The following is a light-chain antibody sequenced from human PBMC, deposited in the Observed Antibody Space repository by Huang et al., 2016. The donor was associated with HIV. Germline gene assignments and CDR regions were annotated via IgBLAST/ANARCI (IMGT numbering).Light chain of an antibody. CDR1: QDISNY. J-gene: IGKJ2*01. Sequence: DIQMTQSPSSLSASVGDRVTITCQASQDISNYLNWYQQKPGKAPTLLIYDASNLETGVPSRFSGSVSGTDFTLTISSLQPEDIATYYCQQYDNLLMYTFGQGTKLEIK. V-gene: IGKV1-33*01. CDR3: QQYDNLLMYT. CDR2: DAS.